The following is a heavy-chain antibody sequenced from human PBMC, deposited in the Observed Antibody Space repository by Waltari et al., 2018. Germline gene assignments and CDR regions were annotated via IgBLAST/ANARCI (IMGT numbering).Heavy chain of an antibody. J-gene: IGHJ4*02. CDR1: GFSFHSYA. V-gene: IGHV3-23*04. CDR2: IVGSGSQS. D-gene: IGHD1-1*01. Sequence: EVQLVESGGGLVQPGGSLKLSCRGSGFSFHSYALAWVRQAPGKGLEWVSSIVGSGSQSNYGDSVKGRFVISRDNSKNMIYLQMSSLRPEDTAVCYCAKEYGIVGTYDYWGQGTLVTVSS. CDR3: AKEYGIVGTYDY.